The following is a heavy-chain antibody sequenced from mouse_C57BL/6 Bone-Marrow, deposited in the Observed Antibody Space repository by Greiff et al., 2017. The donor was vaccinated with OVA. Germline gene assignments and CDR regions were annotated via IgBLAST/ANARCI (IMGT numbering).Heavy chain of an antibody. CDR1: GYAFPTYL. D-gene: IGHD2-5*01. CDR2: INPGRGGT. V-gene: IGHV1-54*01. J-gene: IGHJ2*01. CDR3: ARGGYSKEDYFDY. Sequence: QVQLQQSGAELVRPGTSVTVSCKASGYAFPTYLLAWVKQRPGQGLALIGVINPGRGGTNYNEKFKGKATLTADKSSSTAYMQLSSLTSEDSAVYFCARGGYSKEDYFDYWGQGTTLTVSS.